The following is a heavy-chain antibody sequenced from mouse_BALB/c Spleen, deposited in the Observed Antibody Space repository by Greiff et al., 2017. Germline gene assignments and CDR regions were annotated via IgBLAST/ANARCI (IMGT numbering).Heavy chain of an antibody. CDR3: ARDGRREDWFAY. Sequence: DVQLVESGGGLVQPGGSRKLSCAASGFTFSSFGMHWVRQAPEKGLEWVAYISSGSSTIYYADTVKGRFTISRDNPKNTLFLQMTSLRSEDTAMYYCARDGRREDWFAYWGQGTLVTVSA. V-gene: IGHV5-17*02. D-gene: IGHD2-12*01. J-gene: IGHJ3*01. CDR2: ISSGSSTI. CDR1: GFTFSSFG.